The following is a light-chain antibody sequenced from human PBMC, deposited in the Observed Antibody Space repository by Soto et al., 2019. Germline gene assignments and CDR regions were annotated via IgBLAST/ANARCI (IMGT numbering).Light chain of an antibody. CDR2: AAS. J-gene: IGKJ5*01. CDR3: QQYGSSPPIT. CDR1: QSVSSSY. V-gene: IGKV3-20*01. Sequence: EIVLTQSPGTLSLSPGERATLSCRAGQSVSSSYLAWYQQKPGQAPRLLIYAASSRATGIPDRFSGSGSGTDFTLTISRLEPEDFAVYYCQQYGSSPPITFGQGTRLEIK.